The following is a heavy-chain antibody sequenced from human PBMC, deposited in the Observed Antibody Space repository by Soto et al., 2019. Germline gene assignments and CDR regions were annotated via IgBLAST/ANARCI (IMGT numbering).Heavy chain of an antibody. CDR2: ISSSANRI. J-gene: IGHJ5*02. Sequence: GSLRLSCAASGFTFSSYAMNWVRQAPGKGLEWISYISSSANRIYYADSVKGRFTISRDNPKNSLYLQMNSLRAEDTAVYYCARGVYDSNGYSYPWGQGTLVTVSS. D-gene: IGHD3-22*01. CDR3: ARGVYDSNGYSYP. V-gene: IGHV3-48*03. CDR1: GFTFSSYA.